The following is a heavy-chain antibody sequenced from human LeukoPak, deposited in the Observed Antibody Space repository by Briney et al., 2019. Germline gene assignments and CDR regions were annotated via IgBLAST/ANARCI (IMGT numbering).Heavy chain of an antibody. CDR3: ARARSRSFYAFDI. J-gene: IGHJ3*02. D-gene: IGHD2-2*01. V-gene: IGHV3-11*01. CDR2: ISSSGSTI. Sequence: SLRLSCAASGFTFSDYYMSWIRQAPGKGLEWVSYISSSGSTIYYADSVKGRFTISRDNAKNSLYLQMNSLRAEDTAVYYCARARSRSFYAFDIWGQGTMVTVSS. CDR1: GFTFSDYY.